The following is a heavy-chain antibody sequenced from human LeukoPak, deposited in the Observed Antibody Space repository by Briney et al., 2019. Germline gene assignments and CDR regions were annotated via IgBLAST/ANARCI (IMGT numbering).Heavy chain of an antibody. Sequence: GESLKISCKGSGYIFTSYWIGWVRQMPGKGLEWMGIIYPGDSDTRYSPSFQGQVTISADKSISTAYLQWNSLKASDTAMYYCARPGWFGELFPSAFDIWGQGTMVTVSS. J-gene: IGHJ3*02. CDR1: GYIFTSYW. V-gene: IGHV5-51*01. D-gene: IGHD3-10*01. CDR2: IYPGDSDT. CDR3: ARPGWFGELFPSAFDI.